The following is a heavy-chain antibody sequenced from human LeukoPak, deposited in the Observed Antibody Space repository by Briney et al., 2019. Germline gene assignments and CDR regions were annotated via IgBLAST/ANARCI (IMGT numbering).Heavy chain of an antibody. D-gene: IGHD3-10*01. CDR2: INAGGEDP. J-gene: IGHJ5*01. CDR3: TRAKVPPRPTWFGS. V-gene: IGHV1-46*02. CDR1: RDMLNSDH. Sequence: ASVEVSCKASRDMLNSDHIHWVRQAPGEGLEWMGVINAGGEDPKFAQNFQGRVDLTWDTSTNTIYMELARLRSEDTAVYYCTRAKVPPRPTWFGSWGQGTLVTVSS.